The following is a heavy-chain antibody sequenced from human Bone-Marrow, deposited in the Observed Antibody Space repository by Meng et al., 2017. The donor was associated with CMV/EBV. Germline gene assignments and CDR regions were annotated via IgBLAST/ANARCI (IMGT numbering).Heavy chain of an antibody. CDR1: GGTFSSYA. V-gene: IGHV1-69*05. J-gene: IGHJ4*02. CDR2: IIPIFGTA. D-gene: IGHD6-13*01. Sequence: SCKASGGTFSSYAISWVRQAPGQGLEWMGGIIPIFGTANYAQKFQGRVTITTDESTGTAYMELSSLRSEDTAVYYCARNIAAAGTFDYWGQGTLVTVSS. CDR3: ARNIAAAGTFDY.